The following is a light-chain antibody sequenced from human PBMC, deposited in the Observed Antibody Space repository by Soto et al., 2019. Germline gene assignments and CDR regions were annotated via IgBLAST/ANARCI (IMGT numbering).Light chain of an antibody. V-gene: IGKV3-15*01. CDR3: QQYNNWPPIT. J-gene: IGKJ5*01. Sequence: EIVMTQSPATLSVSPVERVTLSCRASQSVGSSLAWYQQKPGQAPRLLIYGASTRATGIPARFSGSGSGTDFTLAISSLQSEDFAVYYCQQYNNWPPITFGQGTRLEIK. CDR2: GAS. CDR1: QSVGSS.